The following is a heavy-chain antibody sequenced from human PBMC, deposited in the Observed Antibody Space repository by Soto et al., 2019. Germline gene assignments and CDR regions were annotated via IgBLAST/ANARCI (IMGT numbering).Heavy chain of an antibody. V-gene: IGHV1-18*04. CDR2: ISGYNGNT. CDR3: ARDRAGRYCSGGSCSPGENWFDP. Sequence: ASVKVSCKASGYTFTSFGVSWVRQAPGQGLEWMGWISGYNGNTIYAQKLQGRVTMTTDTSTSTAYMELRSLRYDDPAVYYCARDRAGRYCSGGSCSPGENWFDPWGQGTLVTVSS. J-gene: IGHJ5*02. D-gene: IGHD2-15*01. CDR1: GYTFTSFG.